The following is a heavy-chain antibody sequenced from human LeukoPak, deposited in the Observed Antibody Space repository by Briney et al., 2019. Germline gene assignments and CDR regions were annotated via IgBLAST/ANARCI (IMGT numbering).Heavy chain of an antibody. CDR1: GGSISSYY. D-gene: IGHD3-10*01. J-gene: IGHJ5*02. CDR2: IYYSGST. CDR3: ARDSYYYGSEIFDP. V-gene: IGHV4-59*12. Sequence: SSETLSLTCTVSGGSISSYYWSWIRQPPGKGLEWIGYIYYSGSTNYNPSLKSRVTISVDTSKNQFSLKLSSETAADTAVYYCARDSYYYGSEIFDPWGQGTLVTVSS.